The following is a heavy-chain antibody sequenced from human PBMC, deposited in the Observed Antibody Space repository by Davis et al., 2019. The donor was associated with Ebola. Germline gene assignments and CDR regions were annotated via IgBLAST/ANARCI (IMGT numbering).Heavy chain of an antibody. CDR1: GGSISSYY. J-gene: IGHJ6*02. V-gene: IGHV4-59*12. CDR2: IYYSGST. CDR3: ARGLTYYYDSSGYYGRYYGMDV. Sequence: SETLSLTCTVSGGSISSYYWSWIRQPPGKGLEWIGYIYYSGSTNYNPSLKSRVTISVDTSKNQFSLKLSSVTAADTAVYYCARGLTYYYDSSGYYGRYYGMDVWGQGTTVTVSS. D-gene: IGHD3-22*01.